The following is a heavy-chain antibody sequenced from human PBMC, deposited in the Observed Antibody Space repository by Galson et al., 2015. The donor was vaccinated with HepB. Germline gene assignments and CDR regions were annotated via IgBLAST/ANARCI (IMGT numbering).Heavy chain of an antibody. Sequence: SLRLSCAVSGFTFSRHAFHWVRQAPGRGLEWVALISSDYTSKFYADSVMGRLTFSRDNSKDTVYLQMNSLRDEDTAVYYCASDCDGSGSFYNMLGYWGQGTMVTVSS. CDR3: ASDCDGSGSFYNMLGY. CDR2: ISSDYTSK. CDR1: GFTFSRHA. D-gene: IGHD3-10*01. J-gene: IGHJ4*02. V-gene: IGHV3-30*07.